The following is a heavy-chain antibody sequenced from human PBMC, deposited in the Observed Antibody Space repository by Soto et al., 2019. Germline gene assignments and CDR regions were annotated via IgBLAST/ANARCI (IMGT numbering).Heavy chain of an antibody. J-gene: IGHJ4*02. CDR1: GFTFDVYA. CDR3: AKGGQLLTEGGGY. V-gene: IGHV3-9*01. D-gene: IGHD2-2*01. Sequence: EVQLVESGGGLVQPGRSLRLSCAASGFTFDVYAMHWVRQAPGKALEWVPGISWNRGSMGYADSVKGRFTICRDNAKNSLYLQMNSLRAEDTALYYCAKGGQLLTEGGGYWGQGTLVTVSS. CDR2: ISWNRGSM.